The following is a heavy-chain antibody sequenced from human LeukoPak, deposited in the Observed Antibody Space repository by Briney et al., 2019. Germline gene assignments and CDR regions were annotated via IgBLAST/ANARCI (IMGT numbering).Heavy chain of an antibody. V-gene: IGHV3-23*01. J-gene: IGHJ4*02. D-gene: IGHD1-14*01. CDR2: ISDNGGRT. CDR3: AKDFGRNLGGPGY. CDR1: GFTFSTYR. Sequence: GGSLRLSCAASGFTFSTYRMAWVRQAPGGGLEWVSGISDNGGRTYYADSVKGRFAISRDDSKSTLYLQMNSLRGEDTAVYYCAKDFGRNLGGPGYWGRGTLVIVSS.